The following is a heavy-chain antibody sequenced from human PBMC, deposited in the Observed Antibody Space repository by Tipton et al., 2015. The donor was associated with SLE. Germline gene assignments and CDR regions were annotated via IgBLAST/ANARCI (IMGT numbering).Heavy chain of an antibody. J-gene: IGHJ4*02. Sequence: SLRLSCAASSFTFSSYAMSWVRQAPGKGLKWVSSISGSGSHTSYADPVKGRFTISRGRSNTLYLQMNSLRAEDTALYYCAKGRGFGAIYPFDSWGQGTLVTVSS. D-gene: IGHD4/OR15-4a*01. CDR2: ISGSGSHT. CDR1: SFTFSSYA. V-gene: IGHV3-23*01. CDR3: AKGRGFGAIYPFDS.